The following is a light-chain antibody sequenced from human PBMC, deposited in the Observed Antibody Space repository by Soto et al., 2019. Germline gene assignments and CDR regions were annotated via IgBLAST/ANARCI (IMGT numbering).Light chain of an antibody. CDR1: QSVRSNY. CDR3: QQYGGSSYT. J-gene: IGKJ2*01. CDR2: GAS. V-gene: IGKV3-20*01. Sequence: EIVLTQSPGTLSLSPGERATLSCRASQSVRSNYLAWYQQKPGQAPRLLIYGASSRATGIPDRFSGTGSGTDFTLTISRLEPEDFAVYSCQQYGGSSYTFGQGTKLEIK.